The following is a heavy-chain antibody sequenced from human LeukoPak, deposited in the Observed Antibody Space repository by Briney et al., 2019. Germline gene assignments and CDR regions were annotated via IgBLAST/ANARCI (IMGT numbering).Heavy chain of an antibody. J-gene: IGHJ4*02. CDR2: ISGSGGST. V-gene: IGHV3-23*01. D-gene: IGHD3-16*02. CDR1: GFTFSSYA. CDR3: ANGRDYVWGSYRYIRSFDY. Sequence: GGSLRLSCAASGFTFSSYAMSWVREAPGKGLEWVSAISGSGGSTYHADSVKGRFTISRDNSKNTLYLQMNSLRAEDTAVYYCANGRDYVWGSYRYIRSFDYWGQGTLVTVSS.